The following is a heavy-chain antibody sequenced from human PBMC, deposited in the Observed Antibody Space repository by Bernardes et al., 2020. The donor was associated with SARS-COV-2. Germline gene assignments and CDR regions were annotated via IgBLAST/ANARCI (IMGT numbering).Heavy chain of an antibody. Sequence: ASVKVSCKASGYTFTSYGISWVRQAPGQGLEWMGWINPYNGDTKYAQRFQGRVTVTTDTSTSTAYMDLRSLISDDTAVYYCARDTDARPFDYIWESYRQIANYFDCWGQGTLVTVSS. V-gene: IGHV1-18*04. CDR3: ARDTDARPFDYIWESYRQIANYFDC. CDR2: INPYNGDT. CDR1: GYTFTSYG. D-gene: IGHD3-16*02. J-gene: IGHJ4*02.